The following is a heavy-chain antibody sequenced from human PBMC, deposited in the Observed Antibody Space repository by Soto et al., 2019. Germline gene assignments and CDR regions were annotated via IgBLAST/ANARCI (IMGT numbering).Heavy chain of an antibody. V-gene: IGHV4-4*02. CDR1: GGSITTNNW. Sequence: QMQLQESGPGLVKSSGTLSLTCAVSGGSITTNNWWTWVRQPPGKGLEWIGEIYHRGTTNYNTSLKSRVTISVDKSRNQFSLKPSSVTAADTAVYYCARTVDYGGNSGFDYWGHGTLVTVSS. CDR3: ARTVDYGGNSGFDY. CDR2: IYHRGTT. D-gene: IGHD4-17*01. J-gene: IGHJ4*01.